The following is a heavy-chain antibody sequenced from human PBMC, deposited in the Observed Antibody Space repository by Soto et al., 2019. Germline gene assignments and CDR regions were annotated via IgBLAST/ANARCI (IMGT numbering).Heavy chain of an antibody. V-gene: IGHV3-7*03. CDR1: GFTFSSYW. J-gene: IGHJ6*02. CDR3: ARDRYCSSTRCLSYYYYYGMDV. CDR2: IKQDGSEK. D-gene: IGHD2-2*01. Sequence: HPGGSLRLSCAASGFTFSSYWMSWVRQAPGKGLEWVANIKQDGSEKYYVDSVKGRFTISRDNAKNSLYLQMNSLRAEDTAVYYCARDRYCSSTRCLSYYYYYGMDVWGQGTTVTV.